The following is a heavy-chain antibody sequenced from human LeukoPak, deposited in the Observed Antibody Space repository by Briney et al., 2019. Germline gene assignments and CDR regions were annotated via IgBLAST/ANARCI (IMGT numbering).Heavy chain of an antibody. D-gene: IGHD2-2*02. CDR3: AREEGYCSSTSCYTGREEAFDI. V-gene: IGHV3-66*01. CDR2: IYSGGST. CDR1: GFTFSSYW. Sequence: GGSLRLSCAASGFTFSSYWMSWVRQAPGKGLEWVSVIYSGGSTYYADSVKGRFTISRDNSKNTLYLQMNSLRAEDTAVYYCAREEGYCSSTSCYTGREEAFDIWGQGTMVTVSS. J-gene: IGHJ3*02.